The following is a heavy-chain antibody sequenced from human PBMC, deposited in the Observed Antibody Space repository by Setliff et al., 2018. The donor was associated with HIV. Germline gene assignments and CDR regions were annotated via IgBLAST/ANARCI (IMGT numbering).Heavy chain of an antibody. CDR1: GGSISSSSYY. J-gene: IGHJ6*02. D-gene: IGHD3-16*01. Sequence: SETLSLTCTVSGGSISSSSYYWGWIRQPPGKGLEWIGSIYYSGSTYYNPSLKSRVTISIDTSKNQLSLKLSSVTAADTAVYYCARDWAAPYYYGMDVWGPGTTVTVSS. V-gene: IGHV4-39*07. CDR2: IYYSGST. CDR3: ARDWAAPYYYGMDV.